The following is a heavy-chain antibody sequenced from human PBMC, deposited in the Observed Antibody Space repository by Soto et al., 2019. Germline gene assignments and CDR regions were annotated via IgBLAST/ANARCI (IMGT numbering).Heavy chain of an antibody. J-gene: IGHJ4*02. CDR3: TRRSSAGAFDY. Sequence: PGGSLRLSCAASGFTFSNAWMSWVRQVPGKGLEWVGRIKSKKDGGTADHAAPVKGRFTISRDDSKNTLYLQVDSLKIEDTAIYYCTRRSSAGAFDYWGRGTLVTVSS. CDR2: IKSKKDGGTA. CDR1: GFTFSNAW. V-gene: IGHV3-15*01. D-gene: IGHD6-6*01.